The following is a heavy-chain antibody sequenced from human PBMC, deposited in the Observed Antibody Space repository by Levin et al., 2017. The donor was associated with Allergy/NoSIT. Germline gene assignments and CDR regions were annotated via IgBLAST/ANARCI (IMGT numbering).Heavy chain of an antibody. CDR1: GFTFSSYG. Sequence: GESLKISCAASGFTFSSYGMHWVRQAPGKGLEWVAVISYDGSNKYYADSVKGRFTISRDNSKNTLYLQMNSLRAEDTAVYYCAKDRERWLQLLYYYYGMDVWGQGTTVTVSS. D-gene: IGHD5-24*01. J-gene: IGHJ6*02. CDR2: ISYDGSNK. V-gene: IGHV3-30*18. CDR3: AKDRERWLQLLYYYYGMDV.